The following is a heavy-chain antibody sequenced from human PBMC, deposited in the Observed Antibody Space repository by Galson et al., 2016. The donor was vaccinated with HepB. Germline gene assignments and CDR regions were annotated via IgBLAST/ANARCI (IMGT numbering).Heavy chain of an antibody. D-gene: IGHD3-10*01. CDR1: GFTFRPDA. CDR3: ANARGHIDIDR. J-gene: IGHJ4*02. CDR2: ILAGGVAT. Sequence: SLRLSCAASGFTFRPDAMAWVRQAPRRGLEWVSSILAGGVATFYADSVRGRFTISRDDSMNMLFLQMNNLRDDDSAVYYCANARGHIDIDRWGQGTLATVSS. V-gene: IGHV3-23*01.